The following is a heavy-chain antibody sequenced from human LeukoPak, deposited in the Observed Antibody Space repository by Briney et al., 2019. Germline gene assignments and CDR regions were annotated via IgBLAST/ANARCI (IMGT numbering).Heavy chain of an antibody. CDR1: GGTFSSYA. CDR2: IIPIFGTA. D-gene: IGHD5-18*01. Sequence: GASVKVSCKASGGTFSSYAISWVRQAPGQGLEWMGRIIPIFGTANYAQKFQGRVTITTDESTSTAYMELSSLRSEDTAVYYCARDDGYSYGYIIGYFDYWGQGTLVTVSS. J-gene: IGHJ4*02. CDR3: ARDDGYSYGYIIGYFDY. V-gene: IGHV1-69*05.